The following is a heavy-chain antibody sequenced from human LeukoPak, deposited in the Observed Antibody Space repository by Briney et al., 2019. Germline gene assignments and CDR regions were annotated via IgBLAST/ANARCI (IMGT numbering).Heavy chain of an antibody. CDR1: GGSFSGYY. CDR3: ARLPHYDYVWGTPSDAFDI. J-gene: IGHJ3*02. D-gene: IGHD3-16*01. Sequence: SETLSLTCAVYGGSFSGYYWSWIRQPPGKGLEWIGEINHSGSANYNPSLKSRVTISVDTSKNQFSLKLSSVTAADTAVYYCARLPHYDYVWGTPSDAFDIWGQGTMVTVSS. CDR2: INHSGSA. V-gene: IGHV4-34*01.